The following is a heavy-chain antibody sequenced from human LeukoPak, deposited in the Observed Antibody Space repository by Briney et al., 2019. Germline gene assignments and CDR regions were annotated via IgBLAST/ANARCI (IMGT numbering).Heavy chain of an antibody. CDR1: GFTFSSYE. CDR3: ARAGDYLWGSYRYPGDFDY. Sequence: GGSLRLSCAASGFTFSSYEMNWVRQAPGKGLEWVSYISSSGSTIYYADSVKGRFTISRDNAKNSLYLQMNSLRAEDTAVYYCARAGDYLWGSYRYPGDFDYWGQGTLVTVSS. J-gene: IGHJ4*02. V-gene: IGHV3-48*03. D-gene: IGHD3-16*02. CDR2: ISSSGSTI.